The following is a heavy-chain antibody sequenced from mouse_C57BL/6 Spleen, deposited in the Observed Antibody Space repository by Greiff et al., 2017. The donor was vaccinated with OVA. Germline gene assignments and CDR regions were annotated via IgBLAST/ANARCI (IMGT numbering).Heavy chain of an antibody. J-gene: IGHJ3*01. CDR2: ISYDGST. CDR1: GYSITSGYY. CDR3: ARGPFSWFAY. Sequence: EVKLLESGPGLVKPSQSLSLTCSVTGYSITSGYYWNWIRQFPGNKLEWMGYISYDGSTKYNPSLKNRISITRDTSTNQFFLKLNSVTTEDTATYYCARGPFSWFAYWGQGTLVTVSA. V-gene: IGHV3-6*01.